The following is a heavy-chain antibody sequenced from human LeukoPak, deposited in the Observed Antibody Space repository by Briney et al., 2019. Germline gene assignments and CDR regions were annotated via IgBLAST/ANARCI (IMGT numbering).Heavy chain of an antibody. Sequence: SETLSLTCTVSGYSISSGYYWGWIRQPPGEGLEWIGRIYTSGSTNYNPSLKRRVTMSVDTSKNQFSLKLSSVTAADTAVYYCARATAMGPYYYYYMDVWGKGTTVTVSS. CDR2: IYTSGST. J-gene: IGHJ6*03. CDR3: ARATAMGPYYYYYMDV. D-gene: IGHD5-18*01. V-gene: IGHV4-38-2*02. CDR1: GYSISSGYY.